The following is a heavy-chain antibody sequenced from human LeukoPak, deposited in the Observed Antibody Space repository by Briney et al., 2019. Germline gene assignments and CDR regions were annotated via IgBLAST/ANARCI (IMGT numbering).Heavy chain of an antibody. Sequence: SETLSLTCTVSGGSISSGSYYWSWIRQPPGKGLEWIGEINHSGSTNYNPSLKSRVTISVDTSKNQFSLKLSSVTAADTAVYYCARRGYFWSGYSYYYYYMDVWGKGTTVTVSS. CDR2: INHSGST. V-gene: IGHV4-39*07. D-gene: IGHD3-3*01. CDR3: ARRGYFWSGYSYYYYYMDV. J-gene: IGHJ6*03. CDR1: GGSISSGSYY.